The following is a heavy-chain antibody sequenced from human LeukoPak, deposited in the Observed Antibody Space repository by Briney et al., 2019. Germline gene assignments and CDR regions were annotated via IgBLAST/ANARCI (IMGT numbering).Heavy chain of an antibody. Sequence: GGSRRLSCAASGFIFDDHGMHWVRQAPGKGLEWVSGISWSSGIIGYADSVKGRFTISRDNAKNSLYLQMESLRAEDTAVYYCAKDTGSPADAITMEDNAFDIWGQGTMVTVSS. J-gene: IGHJ3*02. CDR1: GFIFDDHG. CDR3: AKDTGSPADAITMEDNAFDI. V-gene: IGHV3-9*01. CDR2: ISWSSGII. D-gene: IGHD3-3*01.